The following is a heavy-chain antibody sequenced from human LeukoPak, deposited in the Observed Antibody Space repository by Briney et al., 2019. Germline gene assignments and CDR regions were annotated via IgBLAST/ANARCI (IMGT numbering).Heavy chain of an antibody. J-gene: IGHJ6*03. CDR1: GGSISSYY. D-gene: IGHD5-18*01. V-gene: IGHV4-59*08. CDR2: SYYSGNT. Sequence: SETLSLTCTVSGGSISSYYWSWIRQPPGKGLEWIGYSYYSGNTNYNPSLKSRVTISVDTSKNQFSLKLSSVTAADTAVYYCARTAPDTAMVFYYYYYMDVWGKGTTVTVSS. CDR3: ARTAPDTAMVFYYYYYMDV.